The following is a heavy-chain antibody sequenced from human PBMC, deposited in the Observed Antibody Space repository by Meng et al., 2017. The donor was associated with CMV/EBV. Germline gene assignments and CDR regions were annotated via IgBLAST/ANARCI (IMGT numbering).Heavy chain of an antibody. Sequence: GESLKISCAASGFTFDDYTMRWVRQAPGKGLEWVSLISWDGGSTYYADSVKGRFTISGDNSKNSLYLQMNSLRTEDTALYYCAKDMGNPRGYYYGMDVWGQGTTVTVSS. J-gene: IGHJ6*02. CDR1: GFTFDDYT. CDR2: ISWDGGST. D-gene: IGHD7-27*01. V-gene: IGHV3-43*01. CDR3: AKDMGNPRGYYYGMDV.